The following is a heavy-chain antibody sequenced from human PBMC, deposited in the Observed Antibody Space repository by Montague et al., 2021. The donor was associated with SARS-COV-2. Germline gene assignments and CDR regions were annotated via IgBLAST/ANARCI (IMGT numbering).Heavy chain of an antibody. V-gene: IGHV3-23*01. CDR2: ISGSGGST. J-gene: IGHJ5*02. D-gene: IGHD2-15*01. Sequence: SLSLSCAASGFTFSSYAMSWVRQAPGKGLEWVSAISGSGGSTYYADSVKGRFTISRDNSKNTLYLQMNSLRAEDTAVYYCAKRYCSGGSCYSGFDPWGQGTLVTDSS. CDR1: GFTFSSYA. CDR3: AKRYCSGGSCYSGFDP.